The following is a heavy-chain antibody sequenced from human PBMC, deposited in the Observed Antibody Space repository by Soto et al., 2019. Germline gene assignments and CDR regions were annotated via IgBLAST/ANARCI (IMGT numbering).Heavy chain of an antibody. J-gene: IGHJ4*02. CDR2: ISYDGSDK. V-gene: IGHV3-30-3*01. CDR3: ARELELVLDY. D-gene: IGHD6-13*01. CDR1: GLTFSSYA. Sequence: QVQLVESEGGVVQPGRPLRLSCAASGLTFSSYAMHWVRQAPGKGLEWLAVISYDGSDKNYADSVKGRFTISSDNSKNTLYLQMNSLRAEDTAVYYCARELELVLDYWGQGTLVTVSS.